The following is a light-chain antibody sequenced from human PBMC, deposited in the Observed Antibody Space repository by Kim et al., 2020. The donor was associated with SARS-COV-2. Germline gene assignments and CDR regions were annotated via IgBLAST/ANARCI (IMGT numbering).Light chain of an antibody. Sequence: ASVGDRITIPCRASQSIGTSLHWYQQKPGKAPNLLIYGATSLESGVPFRFRGSGSGTDFTLTITSLHLEDLGTYYCQQSFIPPYTFGQGTKVDIK. CDR3: QQSFIPPYT. CDR2: GAT. J-gene: IGKJ2*01. V-gene: IGKV1-39*01. CDR1: QSIGTS.